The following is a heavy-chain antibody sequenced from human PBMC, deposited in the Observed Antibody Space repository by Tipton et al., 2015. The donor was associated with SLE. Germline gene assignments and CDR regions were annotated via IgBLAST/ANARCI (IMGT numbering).Heavy chain of an antibody. CDR1: GESFNGYF. D-gene: IGHD1-1*01. J-gene: IGHJ4*02. Sequence: TLSLTCAVYGESFNGYFWTWIRQPPGKGLEWIAEIIHSGVTNYNPSLRSRVTISVDMSKNQVSLNLTSVTAADTAVYYCARAGFTSNWHVDYWGQGTLVTVSP. V-gene: IGHV4-34*12. CDR3: ARAGFTSNWHVDY. CDR2: IIHSGVT.